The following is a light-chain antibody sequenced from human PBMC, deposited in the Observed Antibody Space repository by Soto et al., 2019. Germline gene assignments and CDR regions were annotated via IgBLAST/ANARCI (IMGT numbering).Light chain of an antibody. V-gene: IGKV3-11*01. CDR1: RSVSRY. CDR3: QQRHNWPIT. CDR2: DTS. Sequence: PATLSLSPGERATLSCRASRSVSRYLAWYQQKPGQAPRLLIYDTSNRATGIPARFSGSGSGTDFTLTISSLEPADFGVYYCQQRHNWPITFGQGTRLEIK. J-gene: IGKJ5*01.